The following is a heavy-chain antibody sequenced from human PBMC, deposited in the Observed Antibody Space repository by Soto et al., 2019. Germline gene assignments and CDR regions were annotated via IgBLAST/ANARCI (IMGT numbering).Heavy chain of an antibody. J-gene: IGHJ4*02. V-gene: IGHV4-59*01. CDR3: AAYDSEGYFDY. CDR2: VYFSGST. D-gene: IGHD3-22*01. Sequence: SETLSLTCTVSGGSITNFHWSWIRQPPGKGLEWIGYVYFSGSTKYNPSFKSRVTTSIDTSKNEFSLRLISVTAADSAAYFCAAYDSEGYFDYWGQGALVTVSS. CDR1: GGSITNFH.